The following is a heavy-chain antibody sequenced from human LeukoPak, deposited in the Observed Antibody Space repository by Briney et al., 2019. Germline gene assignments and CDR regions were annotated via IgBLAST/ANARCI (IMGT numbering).Heavy chain of an antibody. Sequence: SETLSLTCTVSGGSISSYYWSWIRQPPGKGLEWIGYIYYSGSTNYNPSLKSRVTISVDTSKNQFSLKLSSVTAADTAVYYCARGLAAATTSLDYWGQGTLVTVSS. J-gene: IGHJ4*02. CDR3: ARGLAAATTSLDY. D-gene: IGHD6-13*01. V-gene: IGHV4-59*01. CDR2: IYYSGST. CDR1: GGSISSYY.